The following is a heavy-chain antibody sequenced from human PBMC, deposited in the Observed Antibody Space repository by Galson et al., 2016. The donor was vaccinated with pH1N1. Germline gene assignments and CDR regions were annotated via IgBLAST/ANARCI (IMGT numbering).Heavy chain of an antibody. CDR2: INTDTGNP. CDR3: GREGLSGVATDF. Sequence: SVKVSCKASGYTFTHYAVNWVRQAPGQGLEWMGWINTDTGNPTYGQDFTGRFVFSLDTSVNTTYLQINSLKVEDTAVYYCGREGLSGVATDFWGQGTLVTVSS. V-gene: IGHV7-4-1*02. CDR1: GYTFTHYA. D-gene: IGHD3-3*01. J-gene: IGHJ4*02.